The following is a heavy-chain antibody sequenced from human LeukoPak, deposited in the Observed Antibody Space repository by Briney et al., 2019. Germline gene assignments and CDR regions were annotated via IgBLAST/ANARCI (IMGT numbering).Heavy chain of an antibody. CDR3: ARGEVSIAAAAATGPYYYYYYYMDV. J-gene: IGHJ6*03. CDR1: GYTFSSYY. Sequence: ASVKVSCKASGYTFSSYYMHWVRQAPGQGLEWMVWINPNSGGTNYAQKFQGRVTMTRDTSISTAYMELSRLRSDDTAVYYCARGEVSIAAAAATGPYYYYYYYMDVWGKGTTVTVSS. V-gene: IGHV1-2*02. D-gene: IGHD6-13*01. CDR2: INPNSGGT.